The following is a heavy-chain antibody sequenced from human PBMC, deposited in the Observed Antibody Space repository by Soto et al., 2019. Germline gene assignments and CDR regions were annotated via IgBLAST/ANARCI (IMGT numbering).Heavy chain of an antibody. CDR3: ATTRGMVAATRYYFDY. V-gene: IGHV3-30*03. Sequence: GGSLRLSCAASGFTFSSYGMHWVRQAPGKGLEWVAVISYDGSNKYYADSVKGRFTISRDNSKNTLYLQMNSLRAEDTAVYYCATTRGMVAATRYYFDYWGQGTLVTVSS. CDR1: GFTFSSYG. J-gene: IGHJ4*02. CDR2: ISYDGSNK. D-gene: IGHD2-15*01.